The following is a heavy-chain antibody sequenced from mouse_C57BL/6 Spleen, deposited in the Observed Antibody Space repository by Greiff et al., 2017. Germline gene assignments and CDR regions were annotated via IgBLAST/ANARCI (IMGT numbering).Heavy chain of an antibody. V-gene: IGHV1-81*01. CDR2: IYPRSGNT. CDR3: ARYYDGYCDY. CDR1: GYTFTSYG. D-gene: IGHD2-3*01. J-gene: IGHJ2*01. Sequence: VQLQQSGAELARPGASVKLSCKASGYTFTSYGISWVKQRTGQGLEWIGEIYPRSGNTYYNEKFKGKATLTADKSSSTAYMELRSLTSEGSAVYVCARYYDGYCDYWGQGTTLTVSS.